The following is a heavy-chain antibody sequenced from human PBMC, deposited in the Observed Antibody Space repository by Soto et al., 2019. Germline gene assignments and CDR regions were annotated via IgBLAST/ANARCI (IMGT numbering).Heavy chain of an antibody. J-gene: IGHJ6*03. CDR1: GGSISSYY. Sequence: SETLSLTCTVSGGSISSYYWSWIRQPPGKGLEWIGYIYYSGSTKYNPSLKSRVTISVDTSKNQISLKLSSVTAADTAVYYCARHGQAAAGNYYYYYYMDVWGKGTTVTVSS. CDR2: IYYSGST. CDR3: ARHGQAAAGNYYYYYYMDV. V-gene: IGHV4-59*08. D-gene: IGHD6-13*01.